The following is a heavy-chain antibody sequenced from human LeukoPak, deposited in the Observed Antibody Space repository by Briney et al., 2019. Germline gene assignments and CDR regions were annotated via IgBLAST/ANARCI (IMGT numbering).Heavy chain of an antibody. V-gene: IGHV3-9*01. J-gene: IGHJ4*02. CDR3: ATGGAPGFYFDY. Sequence: SGGSLRLSCAASGFTFDDYAMHWVRQTPGKGLEWVSGISWNSGSIGYADSVKGRFTISRDNARNSQYLQMNSLRAEDTAVYYCATGGAPGFYFDYWGQGTLVTVSS. D-gene: IGHD4/OR15-4a*01. CDR1: GFTFDDYA. CDR2: ISWNSGSI.